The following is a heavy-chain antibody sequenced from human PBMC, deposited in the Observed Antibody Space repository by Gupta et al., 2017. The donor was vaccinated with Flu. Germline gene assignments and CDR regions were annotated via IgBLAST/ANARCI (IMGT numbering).Heavy chain of an antibody. V-gene: IGHV3-74*01. CDR2: VDNDGSGT. Sequence: WAASGFTFSNYWMHWVRQVPGKGLVWVSRVDNDGSGTSYADAVKGRFTISRDNAKNTLYLQMNSLRAEDTAVYYCATVGEDWGQGTRVTGSS. CDR3: ATVGED. CDR1: GFTFSNYW. J-gene: IGHJ4*02. D-gene: IGHD2-15*01.